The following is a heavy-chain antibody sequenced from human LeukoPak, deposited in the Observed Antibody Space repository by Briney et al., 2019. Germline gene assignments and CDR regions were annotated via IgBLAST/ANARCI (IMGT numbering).Heavy chain of an antibody. V-gene: IGHV4-61*02. D-gene: IGHD5-12*01. CDR1: GGSISSSSYY. CDR2: IYTSGST. J-gene: IGHJ4*02. Sequence: PSETLSLTCTVSGGSISSSSYYWSWIRQPAGKGLEWIGRIYTSGSTNYNPSLKSRVTMSVDTSKNQFSLKLSSVTAADTAVYYCASGYDRTIDYWGQGTLVTVSS. CDR3: ASGYDRTIDY.